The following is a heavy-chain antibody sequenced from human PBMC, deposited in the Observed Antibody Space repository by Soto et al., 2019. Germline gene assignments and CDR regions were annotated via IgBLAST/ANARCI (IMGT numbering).Heavy chain of an antibody. Sequence: VASVKVSCKASGGTFSNYAISWVRQAPGQGLEWMGGINPIFGRANYAQKFQGRVTITTDTSMSTAYMELSRLRSDDTAVYYCARGVGFYDSDYYYYYGMDVWAQRTTVTGSS. CDR3: ARGVGFYDSDYYYYYGMDV. V-gene: IGHV1-69*05. CDR1: GGTFSNYA. J-gene: IGHJ6*02. CDR2: INPIFGRA. D-gene: IGHD5-12*01.